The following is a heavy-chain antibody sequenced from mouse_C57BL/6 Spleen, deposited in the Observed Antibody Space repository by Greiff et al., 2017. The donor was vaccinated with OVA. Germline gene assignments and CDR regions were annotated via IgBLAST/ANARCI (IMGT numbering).Heavy chain of an antibody. J-gene: IGHJ4*01. Sequence: EVQLQQSGAELVKPGASVKMSCKASGYTFTSYCMNWVKQSPGQGLEWIGDINPSNGATNYNQKFKGKATLTVDKSSSTAYMVLRSLTSEDSAVYYGTRGYVCIAYWGQGTPVTVSA. D-gene: IGHD1-1*02. CDR3: TRGYVCIAY. CDR2: INPSNGAT. V-gene: IGHV1-26*01. CDR1: GYTFTSYC.